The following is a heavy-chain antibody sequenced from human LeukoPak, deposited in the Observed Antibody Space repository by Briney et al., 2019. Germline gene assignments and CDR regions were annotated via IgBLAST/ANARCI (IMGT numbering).Heavy chain of an antibody. V-gene: IGHV4-39*01. CDR2: IYYSGST. D-gene: IGHD1-26*01. CDR3: ARRGGPSGTYYFDS. CDR1: GGSISSSSHL. J-gene: IGHJ4*02. Sequence: SETLSLTCTVYGGSISSSSHLWGWIRQPPGKGLEWIGSIYYSGSTYYNPSLESRVTISVDTSKNQFSLKVASVTAADTAVYYCARRGGPSGTYYFDSWGQGTLVTVSS.